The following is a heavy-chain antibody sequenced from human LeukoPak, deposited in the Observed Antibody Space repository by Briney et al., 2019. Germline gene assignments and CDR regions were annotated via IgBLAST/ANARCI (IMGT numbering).Heavy chain of an antibody. CDR3: AKVGYFGSGRHYYYYMDV. J-gene: IGHJ6*03. D-gene: IGHD3-10*01. CDR2: IYGSGGST. CDR1: GFSFSNFA. Sequence: PGGSLRLSCAASGFSFSNFAMTWVRQAPGEGLEWVSVIYGSGGSTFYADSVKGRFTMSRDNSKNMLYLEMNTLRAEDTALYYCAKVGYFGSGRHYYYYMDVWGKGTTVTVS. V-gene: IGHV3-23*01.